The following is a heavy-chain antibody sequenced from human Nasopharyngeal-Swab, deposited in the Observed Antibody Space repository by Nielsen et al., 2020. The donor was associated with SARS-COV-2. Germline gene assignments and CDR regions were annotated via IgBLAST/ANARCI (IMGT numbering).Heavy chain of an antibody. CDR1: GFTFSSYS. D-gene: IGHD1-20*01. J-gene: IGHJ4*02. CDR2: ISSSSSYI. V-gene: IGHV3-21*01. Sequence: GESLKISCAASGFTFSSYSMNWVRQAPGKGLEWVSSISSSSSYIYYADSVKGRFTISRDNAKNSLYLQMNSLRAEDTAVYYCARVPVYNWNDDSFDYWGQGTQVTVSS. CDR3: ARVPVYNWNDDSFDY.